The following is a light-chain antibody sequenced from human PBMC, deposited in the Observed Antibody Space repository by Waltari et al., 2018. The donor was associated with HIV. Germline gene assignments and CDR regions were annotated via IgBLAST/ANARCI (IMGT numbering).Light chain of an antibody. Sequence: SSVLTQPPSVSVAPGQTARITCGGNNIERKSVHWYQQKPGQAPALVIYYDSDRPSGIPERFSGSNSGDTATLTISRVGDGDEADYYCQVWDSSSDHVLFGGGTKLTVL. CDR2: YDS. CDR3: QVWDSSSDHVL. CDR1: NIERKS. J-gene: IGLJ3*02. V-gene: IGLV3-21*04.